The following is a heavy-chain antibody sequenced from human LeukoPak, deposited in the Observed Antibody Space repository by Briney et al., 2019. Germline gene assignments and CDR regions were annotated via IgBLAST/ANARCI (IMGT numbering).Heavy chain of an antibody. J-gene: IGHJ4*02. CDR2: ISYDGSNK. V-gene: IGHV3-30*03. Sequence: GGSLRLSCAASGFTFSSYGLHWVRQAPGKGLEWVAVISYDGSNKYYADSVKGRFTISRDNSKNTLYLQMNSLRAEDTAVYYCGGRDGYDYFESWGQGTLVTVSS. D-gene: IGHD5-24*01. CDR3: GGRDGYDYFES. CDR1: GFTFSSYG.